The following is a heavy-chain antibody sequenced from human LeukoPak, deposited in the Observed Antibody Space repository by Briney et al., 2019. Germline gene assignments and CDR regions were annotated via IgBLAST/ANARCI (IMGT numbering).Heavy chain of an antibody. Sequence: ASVKVSCKASGYTFTSYAMNWVRQATGQGLEWMGWMNPNSGNTGYAQKFQGRVTMTRNTSISTAYMELRSLRSDDTAVYYCARDPVAPRATNPYYYDSSGYNSHYWGQGTLVTVSS. CDR1: GYTFTSYA. J-gene: IGHJ4*02. CDR3: ARDPVAPRATNPYYYDSSGYNSHY. CDR2: MNPNSGNT. D-gene: IGHD3-22*01. V-gene: IGHV1-8*02.